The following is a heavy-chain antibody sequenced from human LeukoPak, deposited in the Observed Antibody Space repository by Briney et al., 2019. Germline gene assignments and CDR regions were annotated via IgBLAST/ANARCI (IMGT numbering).Heavy chain of an antibody. Sequence: PGGSLRLSCAASGFSFRTYAMAWVRQAPGKGLEWVSAISDDSGKIYYADSVKGRFTISRDNSKSTLFMQMNSLRAEDTAVYYCAKALNHYVDDAFDIWGQGTMVTVSS. CDR3: AKALNHYVDDAFDI. J-gene: IGHJ3*02. CDR2: ISDDSGKI. CDR1: GFSFRTYA. V-gene: IGHV3-23*01. D-gene: IGHD3-10*02.